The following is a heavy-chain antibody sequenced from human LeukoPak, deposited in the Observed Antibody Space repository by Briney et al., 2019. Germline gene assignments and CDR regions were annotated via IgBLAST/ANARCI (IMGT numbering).Heavy chain of an antibody. Sequence: SETLSLTCTVSGGSISSYYWSWIRQSPGKGLEWIGYIYYSGSTNYNPSLKSRVTISVDTSKNQFSLKLSSVTAADTAVYYCARDGGCGSSCFDHWGQGTLVTVSS. CDR3: ARDGGCGSSCFDH. V-gene: IGHV4-59*01. D-gene: IGHD6-13*01. CDR1: GGSISSYY. J-gene: IGHJ4*02. CDR2: IYYSGST.